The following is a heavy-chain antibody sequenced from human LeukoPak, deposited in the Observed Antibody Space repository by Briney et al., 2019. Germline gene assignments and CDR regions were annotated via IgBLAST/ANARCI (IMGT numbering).Heavy chain of an antibody. Sequence: ASETLSLTCSVSGGSMRSHYWSWIRKSPGKGLELIGYIYYSGNTNYNPSLKSRVTISVDTSKNQFSLMLRSVTAADTAVYYCAGENLGIRAFDMWGQGTMVTVSS. V-gene: IGHV4-59*11. D-gene: IGHD7-27*01. CDR3: AGENLGIRAFDM. CDR2: IYYSGNT. J-gene: IGHJ3*02. CDR1: GGSMRSHY.